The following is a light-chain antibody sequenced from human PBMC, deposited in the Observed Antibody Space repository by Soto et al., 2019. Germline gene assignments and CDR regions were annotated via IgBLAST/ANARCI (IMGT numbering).Light chain of an antibody. Sequence: EIVLTQPPATLSLSPGERATLSCRASQSVSSYLAWYQQKPGQAPRLLIYDASNRATGIPARFSGSGSGTDFTLTISSLEPEDFAVYYCQQRSNWPTFGGGTKV. J-gene: IGKJ4*01. V-gene: IGKV3-11*01. CDR3: QQRSNWPT. CDR2: DAS. CDR1: QSVSSY.